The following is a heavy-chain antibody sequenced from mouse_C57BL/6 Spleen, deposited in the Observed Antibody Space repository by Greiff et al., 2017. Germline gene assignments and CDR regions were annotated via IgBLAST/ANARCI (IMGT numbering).Heavy chain of an antibody. CDR1: GFTFSDYG. V-gene: IGHV5-17*01. Sequence: EVKLMESGGGLVKPGGSLKLSCAASGFTFSDYGMHWVRQAPETGLEWVAYISSGSSTIYYADTVKGRFTISRDNAKNTLFLQMTSLRSEDTAMYYCATRHYGSSPFAYWGQGTLVTVSA. J-gene: IGHJ3*01. D-gene: IGHD1-1*01. CDR2: ISSGSSTI. CDR3: ATRHYGSSPFAY.